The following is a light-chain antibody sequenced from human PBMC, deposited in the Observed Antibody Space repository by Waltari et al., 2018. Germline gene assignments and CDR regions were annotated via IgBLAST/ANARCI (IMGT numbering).Light chain of an antibody. CDR3: QQYNSYPT. J-gene: IGKJ1*01. CDR2: KAS. V-gene: IGKV1-5*03. CDR1: QSISSR. Sequence: DIQMTQSPSTRSASVGDRVTITCRASQSISSRLAWYQKKPGKAPKLLIYKASSLESGVPSRFSGSGSGTEFTLTISSLQPDDFATYYCQQYNSYPTFGQGTKVEIK.